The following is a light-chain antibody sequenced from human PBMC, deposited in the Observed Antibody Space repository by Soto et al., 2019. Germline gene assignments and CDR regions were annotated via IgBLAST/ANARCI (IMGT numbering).Light chain of an antibody. Sequence: SVLTQPPSASGTPGQRVTISCYGSSSNIGSNYVYWYQQLPGKAPKLLIYRNNQRPSGVPDRFSGSKSGTSASLAISGLRYEDEADYYCAAWDDSLGGYGYATGTKVTV. CDR1: SSNIGSNY. J-gene: IGLJ1*01. CDR2: RNN. CDR3: AAWDDSLGGYG. V-gene: IGLV1-47*01.